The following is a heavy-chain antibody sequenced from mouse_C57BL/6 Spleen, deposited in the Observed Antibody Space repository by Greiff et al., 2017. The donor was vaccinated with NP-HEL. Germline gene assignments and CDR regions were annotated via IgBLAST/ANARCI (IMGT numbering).Heavy chain of an antibody. CDR3: ARHERYYAMDY. CDR1: GFTFTSYG. V-gene: IGHV5-6*01. CDR2: ISSGGSYT. J-gene: IGHJ4*01. Sequence: EVQLQQSGGDLVKPGGSLKLSCAASGFTFTSYGMSWVRQTPDKRLEWVATISSGGSYTYYPDSVKGRFTISRDNAKNTLYLQMSSLKSEDTAMYYCARHERYYAMDYWGQGTSVTVSS.